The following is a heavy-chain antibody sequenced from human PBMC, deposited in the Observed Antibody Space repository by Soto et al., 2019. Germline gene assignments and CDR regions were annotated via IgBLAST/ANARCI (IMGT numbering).Heavy chain of an antibody. V-gene: IGHV5-51*01. Sequence: IWWKGSGYSCTSYWIGWVRKMTGKGLEWMGIIYPGDSDTRYSPSFQGQVTISADKSISTAYLQWSSLKASDTAMYYCARVSILSGLFRSFDYWGQGTQVTVSS. CDR2: IYPGDSDT. CDR1: GYSCTSYW. J-gene: IGHJ4*02. CDR3: ARVSILSGLFRSFDY. D-gene: IGHD3-3*02.